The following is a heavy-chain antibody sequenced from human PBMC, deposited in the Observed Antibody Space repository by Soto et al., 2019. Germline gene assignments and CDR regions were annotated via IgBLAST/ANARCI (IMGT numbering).Heavy chain of an antibody. CDR1: GFTFSNCA. Sequence: EVHLLESGGGSVQPGGSLTLSCAASGFTFSNCAMSWVRQAPGKGPEWVSEINNSGASTYSADSVKGRFTISRDNSKNMLYLHMNNLRAEDSAGAYGAMQYEAKWYGGDVWGQGTLVTVSS. CDR3: AMQYEAKWYGGDV. CDR2: INNSGAST. J-gene: IGHJ4*02. V-gene: IGHV3-23*01. D-gene: IGHD3-10*01.